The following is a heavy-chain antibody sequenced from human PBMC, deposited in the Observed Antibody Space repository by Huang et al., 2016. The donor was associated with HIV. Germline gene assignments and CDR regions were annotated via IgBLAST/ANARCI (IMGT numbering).Heavy chain of an antibody. D-gene: IGHD2-2*01. J-gene: IGHJ3*02. CDR1: VGSISSSSYY. Sequence: QLQLQESGPGLVKPSETLSLTCSVSVGSISSSSYYWGWIRQPPGKGLECIGSICYSGSPVYNPSLKSRVTISVDTSKNQFSLRLSSLTAADTSVYYCARHMDCSSSSCLAGGHERGPFDMWGQGTMVTVSS. V-gene: IGHV4-39*01. CDR3: ARHMDCSSSSCLAGGHERGPFDM. CDR2: ICYSGSP.